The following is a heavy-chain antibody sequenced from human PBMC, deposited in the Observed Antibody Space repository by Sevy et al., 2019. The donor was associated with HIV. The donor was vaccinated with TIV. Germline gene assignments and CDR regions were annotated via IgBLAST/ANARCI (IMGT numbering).Heavy chain of an antibody. CDR1: GDSVSSKGAA. Sequence: SQTLSLTCGISGDSVSSKGAAWNWIRQSPSRGLEWLGRTYYRSKWYATYAVSVKSRLIINPDTSKNQFSLHLNSVTPEDAAVYDCARAVTTWDGKGWNYFDSWGQGTLVTVSS. D-gene: IGHD4-17*01. J-gene: IGHJ4*02. CDR3: ARAVTTWDGKGWNYFDS. V-gene: IGHV6-1*01. CDR2: TYYRSKWYA.